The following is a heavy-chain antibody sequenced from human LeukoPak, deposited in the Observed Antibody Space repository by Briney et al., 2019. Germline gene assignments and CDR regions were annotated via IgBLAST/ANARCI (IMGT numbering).Heavy chain of an antibody. J-gene: IGHJ4*02. CDR2: ISSSGSSI. D-gene: IGHD5/OR15-5a*01. CDR1: GFTFSSYE. V-gene: IGHV3-48*03. CDR3: AKYLLVSTPFFDY. Sequence: GGSLRLSYAASGFTFSSYEMNWAREAPGKGLERLSYISSSGSSIYYADSVEGRFTISRDNAKSSLYLQMNSLRAGDTAVYYCAKYLLVSTPFFDYWGQGTLVAVSS.